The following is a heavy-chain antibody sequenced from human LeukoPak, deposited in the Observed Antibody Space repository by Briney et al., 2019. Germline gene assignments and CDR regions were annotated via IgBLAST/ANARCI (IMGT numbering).Heavy chain of an antibody. CDR2: ISGYNGNT. CDR1: GDTFTTYG. Sequence: VSVKVSCKASGDTFTTYGITWVRQAPGQGLEWMGWISGYNGNTEYTQKFQGRVAMTRDTSTSTAYMELRSLRSDDTAVYYCARGLSCSGNTCYAAHFDSWGQGTLVTVSS. CDR3: ARGLSCSGNTCYAAHFDS. J-gene: IGHJ4*02. V-gene: IGHV1-18*01. D-gene: IGHD2-15*01.